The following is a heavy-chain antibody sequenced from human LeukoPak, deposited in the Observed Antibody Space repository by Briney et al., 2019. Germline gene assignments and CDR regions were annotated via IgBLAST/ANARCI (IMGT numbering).Heavy chain of an antibody. CDR2: IYDSGNT. Sequence: SQTLSLTCTVSGDSVSATDYYWTWIRQPPGRGLEWIGYIYDSGNTYCNPPLKSRVTISVDTSHNQVSLKLRSVTAADTAVYYCARVGYCSSASCYSPGAFDIWGQGTMVTVFS. J-gene: IGHJ3*02. D-gene: IGHD2-2*01. CDR1: GDSVSATDYY. V-gene: IGHV4-30-4*01. CDR3: ARVGYCSSASCYSPGAFDI.